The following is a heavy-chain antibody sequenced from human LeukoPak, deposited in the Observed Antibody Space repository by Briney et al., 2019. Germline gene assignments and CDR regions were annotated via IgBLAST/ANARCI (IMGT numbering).Heavy chain of an antibody. CDR3: ASSETMVRGAIGDY. Sequence: GGSLRLSCAASGFTFSSYAMHWVRQAPGKGLEWVAFIRYDGSNKYYADSVKGRFTISRDNSKNTLYLQMNSLRAEDTAVYYCASSETMVRGAIGDYWGQGTLVTVSS. CDR2: IRYDGSNK. D-gene: IGHD3-10*01. J-gene: IGHJ4*02. V-gene: IGHV3-30*02. CDR1: GFTFSSYA.